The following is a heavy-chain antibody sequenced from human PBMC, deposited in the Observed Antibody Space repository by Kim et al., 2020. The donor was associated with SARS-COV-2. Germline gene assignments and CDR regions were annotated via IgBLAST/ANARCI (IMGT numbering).Heavy chain of an antibody. CDR3: ARRRRMVTHPFDY. CDR2: INHSGST. D-gene: IGHD2-21*02. CDR1: GGSFSGYY. Sequence: SETLSLTCAVYGGSFSGYYWSWIRQPPGKGLEWIGEINHSGSTNYNPSLKSRVTISVDTSKNQFSLKLSSVTAADTAVYYCARRRRMVTHPFDYWGQGTLVTVSS. V-gene: IGHV4-34*01. J-gene: IGHJ4*02.